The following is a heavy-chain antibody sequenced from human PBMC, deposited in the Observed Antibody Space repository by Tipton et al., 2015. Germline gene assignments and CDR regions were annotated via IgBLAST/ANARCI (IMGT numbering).Heavy chain of an antibody. Sequence: TLSLTCTVSSDSINKYYWSWIRQPPGKELQWIGYIQYSGGTNYNPSLESRVSMSVDTSKTQFSLKLSSVTAADTAVYYCARFDYGDYLTGFDPWGQGTLVTVSS. D-gene: IGHD4-17*01. CDR1: SDSINKYY. V-gene: IGHV4-59*07. CDR2: IQYSGGT. J-gene: IGHJ5*02. CDR3: ARFDYGDYLTGFDP.